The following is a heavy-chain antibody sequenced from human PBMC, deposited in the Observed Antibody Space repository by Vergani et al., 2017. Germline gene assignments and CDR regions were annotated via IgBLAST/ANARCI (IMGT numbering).Heavy chain of an antibody. CDR1: GDSITNGGFS. V-gene: IGHV4-30-2*01. CDR2: IFLSGNS. J-gene: IGHJ6*03. Sequence: QLQLQESGPGLVKPSQTLSLTCAVSGDSITNGGFSWNWIRQPPGKGPEWSGYIFLSGNSDYNPSLKNRVSISLDKSKNQFSLWVNSVTAADTAVYFCARTSXRALVGYYYYMDVWGKGKTVVVSS. D-gene: IGHD3-16*02. CDR3: ARTSXRALVGYYYYMDV.